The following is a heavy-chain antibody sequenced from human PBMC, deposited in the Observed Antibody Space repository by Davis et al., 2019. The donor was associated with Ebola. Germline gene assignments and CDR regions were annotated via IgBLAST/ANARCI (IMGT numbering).Heavy chain of an antibody. D-gene: IGHD3-16*01. J-gene: IGHJ2*01. V-gene: IGHV4-30-4*01. Sequence: MPSETLSLTCTVSGGSISSGDYYWSWIRQHPGKGLEWIGYIYYSGSTYYNPSLKSRVTISVDTSKNQFSLKLSSVTAADTAVYYCARHCPSEITFGHWYFDLWGRGTLVTVSS. CDR2: IYYSGST. CDR3: ARHCPSEITFGHWYFDL. CDR1: GGSISSGDYY.